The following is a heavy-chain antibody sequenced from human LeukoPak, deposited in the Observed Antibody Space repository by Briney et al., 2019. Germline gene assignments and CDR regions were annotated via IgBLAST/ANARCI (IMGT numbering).Heavy chain of an antibody. J-gene: IGHJ4*02. V-gene: IGHV3-30*01. Sequence: PGGSLRLSCSASGFIFSSYAMHWVRQAPGKGLEWMPIISYDGGSGDYADSVRGRFTLSRDNSKNTLYLEMNSLRPEDTAVYYCARGGLGDCSSTSCYNFHYFDYWGQGALVTVSS. D-gene: IGHD2-2*02. CDR3: ARGGLGDCSSTSCYNFHYFDY. CDR2: ISYDGGSG. CDR1: GFIFSSYA.